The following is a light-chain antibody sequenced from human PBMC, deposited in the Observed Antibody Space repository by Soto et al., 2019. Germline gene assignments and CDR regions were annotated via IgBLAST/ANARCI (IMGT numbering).Light chain of an antibody. Sequence: RMNQSPSSLSETVADRVTITCRASQSISNYLNWYQQRPGKAPKLLIYGASSLQSGVPSRFSGSGSGTDITLAISSLQPEDFATYYCQQSYNTPRTFGQGTKVEIK. V-gene: IGKV1-39*01. CDR3: QQSYNTPRT. CDR2: GAS. CDR1: QSISNY. J-gene: IGKJ1*01.